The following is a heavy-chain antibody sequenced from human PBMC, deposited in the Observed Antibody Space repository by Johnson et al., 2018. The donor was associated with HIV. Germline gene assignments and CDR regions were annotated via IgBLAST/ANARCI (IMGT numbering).Heavy chain of an antibody. Sequence: VQVVESGGGLVQPGGSLRLSCAASGFTVSSNYMSWVRQAPGKGLEWVSVIYSGGSTYYADSVKGRFTISRDNSKNTLYLQMNSLRAEDTAVYYCAREDYGGKLGAFDIWGQGTMVTVSS. D-gene: IGHD4-23*01. V-gene: IGHV3-66*01. J-gene: IGHJ3*02. CDR1: GFTVSSNY. CDR2: IYSGGST. CDR3: AREDYGGKLGAFDI.